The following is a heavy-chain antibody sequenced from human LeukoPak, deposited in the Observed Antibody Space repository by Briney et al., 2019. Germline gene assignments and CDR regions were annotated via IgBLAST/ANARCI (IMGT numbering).Heavy chain of an antibody. CDR1: GYRFTGYW. D-gene: IGHD6-25*01. CDR2: IYPADSDT. J-gene: IGHJ3*02. V-gene: IGHV5-51*01. CDR3: ARRPVLTGPSGAFDI. Sequence: GEALKISCEGSGYRFTGYWIGWVRQVSGRGLEWMGIIYPADSDTRYSPSFQGLLTISADKSINTDYLQWSSLKASDSAIYYCARRPVLTGPSGAFDIWGQGTKVAVFS.